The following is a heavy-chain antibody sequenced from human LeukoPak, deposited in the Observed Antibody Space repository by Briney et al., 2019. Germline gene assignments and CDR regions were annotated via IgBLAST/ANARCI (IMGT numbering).Heavy chain of an antibody. CDR1: GGSISSGGYY. D-gene: IGHD2-2*01. J-gene: IGHJ5*02. V-gene: IGHV4-31*03. CDR3: ARGDYCSSTSCYSDRGNWFDP. CDR2: IYYSGST. Sequence: PSETLSLTCTVSGGSISSGGYYWSWIRQHPGKGLEWIGYIYYSGSTYYNPPLKSRVTISVDTSKNQFSLKLSSVTAADTAVYYCARGDYCSSTSCYSDRGNWFDPWGQGTLVTVSS.